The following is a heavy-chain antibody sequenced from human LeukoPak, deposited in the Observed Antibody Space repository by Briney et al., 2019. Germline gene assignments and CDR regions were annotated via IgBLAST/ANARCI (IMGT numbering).Heavy chain of an antibody. CDR3: AKGGGYEAQYYYYYLDV. CDR2: ISGSGRGGNT. CDR1: GFTFSSYA. Sequence: PGGSLRLSCAASGFTFSSYAMSWVRQAPGKGLEWVSNISGSGRGGNTYYADSVKGRFTVSRDNSKNTLYLQMKSLRAEDTAVYYCAKGGGYEAQYYYYYLDVWGKGTTVTISS. D-gene: IGHD5-12*01. V-gene: IGHV3-23*01. J-gene: IGHJ6*03.